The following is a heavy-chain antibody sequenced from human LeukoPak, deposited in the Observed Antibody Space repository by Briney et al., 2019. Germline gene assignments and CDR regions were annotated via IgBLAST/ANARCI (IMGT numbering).Heavy chain of an antibody. CDR2: IYSGGST. Sequence: GGSLRLSCAASGFTVSSNYMSWVRQAPGKGLEWVSVIYSGGSTYYADSVKGRFTISRDNSKNTLYLQMNSLRAEDTAVYYCARDGTYSSSWSFDYWGQGTLVTVSP. V-gene: IGHV3-53*05. J-gene: IGHJ4*02. CDR3: ARDGTYSSSWSFDY. D-gene: IGHD6-13*01. CDR1: GFTVSSNY.